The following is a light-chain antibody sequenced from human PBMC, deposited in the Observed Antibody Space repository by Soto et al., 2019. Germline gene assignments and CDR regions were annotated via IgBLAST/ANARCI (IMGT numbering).Light chain of an antibody. CDR2: DVS. V-gene: IGLV2-11*01. J-gene: IGLJ1*01. Sequence: QSALTQPRSVSGSPGQSVTISCTGTSSDVGGYNYVSWYQQHPGKAPKLMIYDVSKRPSGVPDPFSASKSGNTASLTISGLQAEDEADYYCCSYAGSYTHVFGTGTKLTVL. CDR1: SSDVGGYNY. CDR3: CSYAGSYTHV.